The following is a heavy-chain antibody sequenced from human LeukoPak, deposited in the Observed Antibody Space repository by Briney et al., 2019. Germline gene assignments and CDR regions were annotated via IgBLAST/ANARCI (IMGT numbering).Heavy chain of an antibody. J-gene: IGHJ4*02. V-gene: IGHV3-21*01. Sequence: GGSLRLSCVVSGFTFKTYSMNWVRQAPGKGLEWVSSISSGGTYVDYADSVKGRFTISRDNAKNSLYLQMSSLRAEDTAVFYCARDPGYSNSPYYLDYWGQGTLVTVSS. CDR3: ARDPGYSNSPYYLDY. D-gene: IGHD5-12*01. CDR1: GFTFKTYS. CDR2: ISSGGTYV.